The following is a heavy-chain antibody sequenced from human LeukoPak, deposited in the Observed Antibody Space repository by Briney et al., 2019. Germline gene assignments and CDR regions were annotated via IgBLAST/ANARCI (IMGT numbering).Heavy chain of an antibody. J-gene: IGHJ6*02. CDR1: GGSISSGDYY. CDR2: IYYSGST. CDR3: ASVPYYDFWSGYYNPPTKSMDV. D-gene: IGHD3-3*01. V-gene: IGHV4-30-4*01. Sequence: KSSETLSLTCTVSGGSISSGDYYWSWIRQPPGKGLEWIGYIYYSGSTNYNPSLKSRVTISVDTSKNQFSLKLSSVTAADTAVYYCASVPYYDFWSGYYNPPTKSMDVWGQGTTVTVSS.